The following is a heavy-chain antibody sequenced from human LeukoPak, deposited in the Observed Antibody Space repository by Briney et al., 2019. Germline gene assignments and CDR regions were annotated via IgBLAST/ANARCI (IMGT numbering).Heavy chain of an antibody. V-gene: IGHV3-21*01. CDR1: GFTFSSYS. Sequence: GGSLRLSCAASGFTFSSYSMNWVRQAPGKGLEWVSSISSSSSYIYYADSVKGRFTISRDNAKNSLYLQMNSLRAEDTAVYYCPRDSFGELLYEWANNDAFDIWGQGTMVTVSS. CDR2: ISSSSSYI. D-gene: IGHD3-10*01. J-gene: IGHJ3*02. CDR3: PRDSFGELLYEWANNDAFDI.